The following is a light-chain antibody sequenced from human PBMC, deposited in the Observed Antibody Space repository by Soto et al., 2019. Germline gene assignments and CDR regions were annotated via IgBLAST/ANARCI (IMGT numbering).Light chain of an antibody. CDR3: QQYNNRPPWT. J-gene: IGKJ1*01. V-gene: IGKV3-15*01. CDR2: DVS. Sequence: EIVVTQSPAALSVSPGERATLSCRASQSIGGNLAWYQQTPGQAPRLLIYDVSTRATGIPARFSGRGSGTECTLTISSLQSEDFALYYCQQYNNRPPWTFGQGTKVDIK. CDR1: QSIGGN.